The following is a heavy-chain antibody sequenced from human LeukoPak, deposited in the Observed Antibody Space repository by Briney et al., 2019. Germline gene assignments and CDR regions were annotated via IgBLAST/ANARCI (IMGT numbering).Heavy chain of an antibody. CDR3: AKMGSSSWYFDY. Sequence: GGSLRLSCAASGFTFGSYGMHWVRQAPGKGLEWVAFIRYDGSNKYYADSVKGRFTISRDNSKNTLYLQMNSLRAEDTAVYYCAKMGSSSWYFDYWGQGTLVTVSS. CDR2: IRYDGSNK. D-gene: IGHD6-13*01. J-gene: IGHJ4*02. V-gene: IGHV3-30*02. CDR1: GFTFGSYG.